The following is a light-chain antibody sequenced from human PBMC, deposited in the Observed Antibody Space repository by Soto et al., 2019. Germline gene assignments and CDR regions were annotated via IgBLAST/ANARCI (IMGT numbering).Light chain of an antibody. V-gene: IGKV3-20*01. J-gene: IGKJ1*01. CDR1: QSVGSNY. Sequence: ETVMTQSPATLSVSPGERATLSCRASQSVGSNYLAWYQQKPGQAPRLPIYGASSRATGIPDRFSGSGSGTDFTLTISRLEPEDFAVYYCQQYGSSPTFGQGTKVDIK. CDR2: GAS. CDR3: QQYGSSPT.